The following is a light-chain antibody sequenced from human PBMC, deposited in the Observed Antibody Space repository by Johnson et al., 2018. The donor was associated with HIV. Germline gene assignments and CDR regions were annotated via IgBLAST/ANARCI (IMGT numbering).Light chain of an antibody. V-gene: IGLV1-51*01. J-gene: IGLJ1*01. Sequence: QSVLTQPPSVSAAPGQKVTISCSGSSSNIGNNYVSWYQQVPGTAPKLLIYDNDERPSGIPDRFSGSKSGASATLGITGLQTGDEANYYCGTWDSSLSAYVFGTETQVTVL. CDR2: DND. CDR3: GTWDSSLSAYV. CDR1: SSNIGNNY.